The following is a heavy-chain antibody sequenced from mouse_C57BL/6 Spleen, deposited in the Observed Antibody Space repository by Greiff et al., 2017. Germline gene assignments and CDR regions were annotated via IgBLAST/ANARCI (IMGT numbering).Heavy chain of an antibody. V-gene: IGHV1-9*01. J-gene: IGHJ3*01. CDR3: AKGLDYYGSSYSRFAY. Sequence: QVQLQQSGAELMKPGASVKLSCKATGYTFTGYWIEWVKQRPGHGLEWIGEILPGSGSTNYNEKLKGKATFTADKSSNTAYMQLSSLTTEDSAIYYCAKGLDYYGSSYSRFAYWGQGTLVTVSA. D-gene: IGHD1-1*01. CDR2: ILPGSGST. CDR1: GYTFTGYW.